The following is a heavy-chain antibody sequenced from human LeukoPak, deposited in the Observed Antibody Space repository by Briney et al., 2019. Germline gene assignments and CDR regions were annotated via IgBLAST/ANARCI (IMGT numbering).Heavy chain of an antibody. CDR1: GFTFDDYA. Sequence: PGGSLRLSCAASGFTFDDYAMHWVRQAPGEGLEWVSGISWNSGSIGYADSVKGRFTISRDNAKNSLYLQMNSLRAEDMALYYCAKGYCSGGSCCLDYWGQGTLVTVSS. CDR3: AKGYCSGGSCCLDY. CDR2: ISWNSGSI. J-gene: IGHJ4*02. D-gene: IGHD2-15*01. V-gene: IGHV3-9*03.